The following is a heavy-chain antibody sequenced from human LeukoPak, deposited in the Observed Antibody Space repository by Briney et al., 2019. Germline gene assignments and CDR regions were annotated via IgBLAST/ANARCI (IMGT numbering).Heavy chain of an antibody. V-gene: IGHV3-15*01. CDR2: IKSKTDGGTT. CDR3: TTEPTYYDILTGYSNFDY. Sequence: GGALRLSCAASGFTFSKAWMSWVGQAPGKGGEGVGRIKSKTDGGTTDYAAHVKGRFTISRDDSKNTLYLHMNSLKTEDTAVYYCTTEPTYYDILTGYSNFDYWGQGTLVTVSS. CDR1: GFTFSKAW. D-gene: IGHD3-9*01. J-gene: IGHJ4*02.